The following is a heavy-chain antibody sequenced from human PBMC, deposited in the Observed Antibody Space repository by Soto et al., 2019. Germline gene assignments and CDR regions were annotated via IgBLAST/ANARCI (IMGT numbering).Heavy chain of an antibody. J-gene: IGHJ4*02. V-gene: IGHV3-23*01. CDR1: GFTFNNYA. D-gene: IGHD3-10*01. CDR3: AKGRGGSGSLTPRVDF. CDR2: ISGGGDTT. Sequence: EVQLLASGGGLVQPGGSLRLSCAASGFTFNNYAMTWVRQAPGKGLEWVSAISGGGDTTSYADSVKGRFTVSRDGSKNTLYLQMSSVRAEDTALYYCAKGRGGSGSLTPRVDFWGQGTLVTVSS.